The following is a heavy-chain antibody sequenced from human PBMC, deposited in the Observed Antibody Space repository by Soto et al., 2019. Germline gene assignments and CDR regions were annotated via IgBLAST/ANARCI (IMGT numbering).Heavy chain of an antibody. Sequence: GGSLRLSCAASGFTFSSYAMHWVRQAPGKGLEWVAVISYDGSNKYYADSVKGRFTISRDNSKNTLYLQMNSLRAEDTAVYYCARGEWELLFDYWGQGTLVTVSS. CDR1: GFTFSSYA. D-gene: IGHD1-26*01. J-gene: IGHJ4*02. V-gene: IGHV3-30-3*01. CDR3: ARGEWELLFDY. CDR2: ISYDGSNK.